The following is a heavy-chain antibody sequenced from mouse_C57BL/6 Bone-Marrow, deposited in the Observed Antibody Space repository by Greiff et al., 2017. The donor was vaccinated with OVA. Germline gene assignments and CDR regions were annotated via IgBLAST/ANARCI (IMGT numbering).Heavy chain of an antibody. CDR3: ARGGVVATGRWFAY. CDR2: INPNNGGT. D-gene: IGHD1-1*01. V-gene: IGHV1-18*01. Sequence: EVQLQQSGPELVKPGASVKIPCKASGYTFTDYNMDWVKQSHGKSLEWIGDINPNNGGTIYNQKFKGKATLTVDKSSSTAYMELRSLTSEDTAVYYCARGGVVATGRWFAYWGQGTLVTVSA. J-gene: IGHJ3*01. CDR1: GYTFTDYN.